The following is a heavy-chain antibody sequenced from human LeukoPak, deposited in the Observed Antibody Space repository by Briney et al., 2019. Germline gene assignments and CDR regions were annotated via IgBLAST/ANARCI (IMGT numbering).Heavy chain of an antibody. J-gene: IGHJ4*02. CDR1: GFTFSRYT. CDR3: AREGGRSSNLDYFDY. CDR2: ISSNGAYI. V-gene: IGHV3-21*01. D-gene: IGHD6-13*01. Sequence: GGSLRLSCAASGFTFSRYTINWVRQAPGKGLEWVSSISSNGAYIYYADSMEGRFTISRDNAKNSLSLQMDSLRAEDTAIYYCAREGGRSSNLDYFDYWGQGMLVTVSS.